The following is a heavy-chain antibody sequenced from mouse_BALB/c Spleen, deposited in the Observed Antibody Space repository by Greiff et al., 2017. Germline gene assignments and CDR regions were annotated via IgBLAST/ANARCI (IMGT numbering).Heavy chain of an antibody. J-gene: IGHJ1*01. Sequence: EVHLVESGGGLVKPGGSLKLSCAASGFTFSSYAMSWVRQTPEKRLEWVASISSGGSTYYPDSVKGRFTISRDNARNILYLQMSSLRSEDTAMYYCAREDYYGSSSYWYFDVWGAGTTVTVSS. CDR3: AREDYYGSSSYWYFDV. CDR1: GFTFSSYA. V-gene: IGHV5-6-5*01. D-gene: IGHD1-1*01. CDR2: ISSGGST.